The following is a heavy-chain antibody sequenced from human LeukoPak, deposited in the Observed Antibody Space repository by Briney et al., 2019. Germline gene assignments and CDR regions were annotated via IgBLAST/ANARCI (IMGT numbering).Heavy chain of an antibody. J-gene: IGHJ4*02. CDR1: GYSISSGYY. V-gene: IGHV4-38-2*01. CDR3: ARMYGCSSTSCYNPFDY. Sequence: SETLSLTCAVSGYSISSGYYWGWIRQPPGKGLEWIGSIYHSGSTYYNPSLKSRVTISVDTSKNQFSLKLSSVTAADTAVYYCARMYGCSSTSCYNPFDYWGQGTLVTVSS. D-gene: IGHD2-2*02. CDR2: IYHSGST.